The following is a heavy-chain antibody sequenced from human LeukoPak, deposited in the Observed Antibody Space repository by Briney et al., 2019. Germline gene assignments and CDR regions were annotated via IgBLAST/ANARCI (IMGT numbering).Heavy chain of an antibody. CDR1: GYTFTSYG. Sequence: VASVKVSCKASGYTFTSYGISWVRQAPGQGLEWMGWISAYNGNTNYAQKPKGRVTMTPDPSTSTAYMELRSLRSDDTAVSYCARDQYCSSTRCYSDHWGQGTLVTVSS. V-gene: IGHV1-18*01. CDR3: ARDQYCSSTRCYSDH. D-gene: IGHD2-2*02. CDR2: ISAYNGNT. J-gene: IGHJ5*02.